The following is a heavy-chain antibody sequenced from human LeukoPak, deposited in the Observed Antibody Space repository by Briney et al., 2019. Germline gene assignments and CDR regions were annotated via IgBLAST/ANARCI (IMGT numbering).Heavy chain of an antibody. V-gene: IGHV4-39*07. D-gene: IGHD3-22*01. CDR1: GGSISSSSYY. CDR2: IYHSGST. Sequence: SETLSLTCTVSGGSISSSSYYWGWIRQPPGKGLEWIGSIYHSGSTYYNPSLKSRVTISVDTSKNQFSLKLSSVTAADTAVYYCARAVDYYDSSGYYYVDYFDYWGQGTLVTVSS. J-gene: IGHJ4*02. CDR3: ARAVDYYDSSGYYYVDYFDY.